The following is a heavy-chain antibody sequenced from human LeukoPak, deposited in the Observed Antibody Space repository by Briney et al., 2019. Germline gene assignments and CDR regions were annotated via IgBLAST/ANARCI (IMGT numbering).Heavy chain of an antibody. Sequence: GGSLRLSCAASGFSVSSTHMSWVRQAPGKGLEWVSFIYSGGSTYYADSVKGRFTISRDNSKNTLYLQMNSLRAEDTAVYYCARGRASTSNFDYWGRGTLVTVSS. CDR1: GFSVSSTH. CDR3: ARGRASTSNFDY. V-gene: IGHV3-53*01. D-gene: IGHD3-9*01. CDR2: IYSGGST. J-gene: IGHJ2*01.